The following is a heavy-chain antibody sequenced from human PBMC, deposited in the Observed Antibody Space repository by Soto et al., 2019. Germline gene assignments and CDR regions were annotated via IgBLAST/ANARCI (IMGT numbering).Heavy chain of an antibody. J-gene: IGHJ4*02. V-gene: IGHV3-23*01. Sequence: EVQILESGGDSVQPGGSLRLSCAISGFTFRSYAMSWVRQAPGKGLEWVSGISGTGVSTYYADSGKGRFTIYRDNSKNTLYLQMNSVRAEDTATYYFAKGPVMVQIFYFDYWGQGARVTVSS. D-gene: IGHD2-8*01. CDR3: AKGPVMVQIFYFDY. CDR2: ISGTGVST. CDR1: GFTFRSYA.